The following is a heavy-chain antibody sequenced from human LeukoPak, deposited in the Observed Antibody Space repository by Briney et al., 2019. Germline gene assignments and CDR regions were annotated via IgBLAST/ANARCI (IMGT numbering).Heavy chain of an antibody. Sequence: SSETLSLTCTVSARSTSNTSYYWGWIRQPPGKGREWIGSIYYSGSTYYNPSLKSRVTISVDPSKNQFSLKLSSVTAADTAVYYCASHSSYVSPFRSWGRGPLVSVSP. CDR1: ARSTSNTSYY. CDR3: ASHSSYVSPFRS. V-gene: IGHV4-39*01. J-gene: IGHJ5*02. CDR2: IYYSGST. D-gene: IGHD3-10*02.